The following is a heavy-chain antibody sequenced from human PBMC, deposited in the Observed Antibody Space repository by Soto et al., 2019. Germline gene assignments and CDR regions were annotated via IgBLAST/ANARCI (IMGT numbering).Heavy chain of an antibody. J-gene: IGHJ4*02. V-gene: IGHV3-48*01. Sequence: EVQLVESGGGLVQPGGSLRLSCAASGFTFSSYSMNWVRQAPGKGLEWVSYISSSSSTIEYADSVKGRVTISRDNAKNSVYLQMNSLRAEDTAVYYCARDLNYGLFDYWGQGTLVTVSS. CDR1: GFTFSSYS. CDR3: ARDLNYGLFDY. D-gene: IGHD4-17*01. CDR2: ISSSSSTI.